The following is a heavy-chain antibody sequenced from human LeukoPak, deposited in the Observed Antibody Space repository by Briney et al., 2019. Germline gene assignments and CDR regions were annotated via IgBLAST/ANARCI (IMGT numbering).Heavy chain of an antibody. D-gene: IGHD1/OR15-1a*01. J-gene: IGHJ6*03. CDR2: LNWNGSRT. CDR3: AKGGRWNSPMQGYFYYMDV. Sequence: PGVSLSLPCATSGHTFSNYKMHWVRQAPAKGREWVSGLNWNGSRTVYADSVKGRFTISRDKSKNSLYLQMNSLRAEDTALYYCAKGGRWNSPMQGYFYYMDVWGKGTAATVSS. CDR1: GHTFSNYK. V-gene: IGHV3-43*01.